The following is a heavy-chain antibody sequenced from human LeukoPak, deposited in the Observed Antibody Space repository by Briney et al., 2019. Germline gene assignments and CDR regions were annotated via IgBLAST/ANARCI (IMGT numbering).Heavy chain of an antibody. J-gene: IGHJ4*02. CDR2: INTDGSST. V-gene: IGHV3-74*01. CDR1: GFTFSGYW. D-gene: IGHD3-10*01. Sequence: GGSLRLSCAASGFTFSGYWMHWVRQAPGKGLVWVSRINTDGSSTNYADSVKGRFTISRDNAKNTLYLQMNSLRAEDTAVYYCARDRNTRVSDFWGQGILVIVSS. CDR3: ARDRNTRVSDF.